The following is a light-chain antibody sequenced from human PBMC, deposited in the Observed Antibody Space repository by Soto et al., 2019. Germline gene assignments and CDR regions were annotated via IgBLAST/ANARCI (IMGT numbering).Light chain of an antibody. CDR1: QGISSY. Sequence: AIRMTQSPSSFSASTGDRVTITCRASQGISSYLAWYQQKPGKAPKLLIYAAFTLQSGVPSRFSGSGSGTDFTLTISCLQSEEFATYYCQQYYSYPPTFGQGTQVEIK. CDR2: AAF. V-gene: IGKV1-8*01. J-gene: IGKJ1*01. CDR3: QQYYSYPPT.